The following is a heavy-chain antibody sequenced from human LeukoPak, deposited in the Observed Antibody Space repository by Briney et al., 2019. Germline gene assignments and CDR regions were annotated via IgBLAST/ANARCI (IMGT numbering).Heavy chain of an antibody. CDR1: GGSISSYY. Sequence: PSETLSLTCTVSGGSISSYYWSWIRQPQGKGLEWIGYIYYSGSTNYNPSLKSRVTISVDTSKNQFSLKLSSVTAADTAVYYCARDSSYYYMDVWGKGTTVTVSS. CDR2: IYYSGST. J-gene: IGHJ6*03. CDR3: ARDSSYYYMDV. V-gene: IGHV4-59*01.